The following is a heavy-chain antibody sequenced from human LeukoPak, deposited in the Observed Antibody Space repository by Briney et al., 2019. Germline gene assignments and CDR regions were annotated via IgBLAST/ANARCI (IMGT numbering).Heavy chain of an antibody. Sequence: GGSLRLSCAASGVTFTSYSMNWVRQAPGKGLEWVSSISSSSSYIYYADSVKGRFTISRDNAKNSLYLQMNSLRAEDTAVYYCARDCSGGSCYAHWGQGTLVTVSS. D-gene: IGHD2-15*01. CDR1: GVTFTSYS. J-gene: IGHJ4*02. CDR3: ARDCSGGSCYAH. CDR2: ISSSSSYI. V-gene: IGHV3-21*01.